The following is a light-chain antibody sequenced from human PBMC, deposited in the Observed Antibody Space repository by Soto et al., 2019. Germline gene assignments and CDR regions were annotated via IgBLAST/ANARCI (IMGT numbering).Light chain of an antibody. CDR3: HQYAHSPQT. V-gene: IGKV3-20*01. J-gene: IGKJ1*01. Sequence: EIVLTQSPGTLSLSPGDRATLSCWASQTVTANYLAWYQQKPGQAPRLLIYAASNRATGIPDRFSGSGSGTDFTLIISRLEPEDFAMYYWHQYAHSPQTFGQGTRVEIK. CDR1: QTVTANY. CDR2: AAS.